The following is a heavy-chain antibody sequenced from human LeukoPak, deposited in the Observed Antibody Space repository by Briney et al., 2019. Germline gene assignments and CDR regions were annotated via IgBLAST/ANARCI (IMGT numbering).Heavy chain of an antibody. V-gene: IGHV1-8*01. Sequence: SVTVSYQGSGYTFTSYDIHWVRQATGQGLEWMGWMNPNSGNTHYAQKFQGRVTMTRNTYITTAYMEVSSLRSEDTAVYYCARGGSSFFDYWGQGTLVTVSS. D-gene: IGHD6-13*01. CDR2: MNPNSGNT. J-gene: IGHJ4*02. CDR1: GYTFTSYD. CDR3: ARGGSSFFDY.